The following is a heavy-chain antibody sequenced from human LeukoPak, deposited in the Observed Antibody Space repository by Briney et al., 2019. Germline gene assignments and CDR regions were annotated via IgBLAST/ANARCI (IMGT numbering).Heavy chain of an antibody. CDR1: GFTFSDYY. CDR3: ARDNGHSSGWTLYYYYMDV. Sequence: KPGGSLLLSCAASGFTFSDYYMSWIRQAPGKGLEWVSYISSSGSTIYYADSVKGRFTISRDNAKNSLYLQMNSLRAEDTAVYYCARDNGHSSGWTLYYYYMDVWGKGTTVTVSS. V-gene: IGHV3-11*04. CDR2: ISSSGSTI. J-gene: IGHJ6*03. D-gene: IGHD6-19*01.